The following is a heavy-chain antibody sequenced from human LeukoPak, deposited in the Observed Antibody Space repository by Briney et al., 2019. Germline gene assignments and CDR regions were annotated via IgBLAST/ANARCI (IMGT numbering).Heavy chain of an antibody. J-gene: IGHJ4*02. CDR2: IYYSGST. CDR3: ASIVVVTGIHDY. Sequence: SETLSLTCTVSGGSVSSGSYYWSWIRQPPGKGLEWIGYIYYSGSTNYNPSLKSRVTISVDTSKNQFSLKLSSVTAADTAVYYCASIVVVTGIHDYWGQGTLVTVSS. D-gene: IGHD2-21*02. V-gene: IGHV4-61*01. CDR1: GGSVSSGSYY.